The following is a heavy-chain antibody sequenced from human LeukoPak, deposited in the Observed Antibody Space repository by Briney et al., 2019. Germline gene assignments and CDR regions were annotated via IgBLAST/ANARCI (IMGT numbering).Heavy chain of an antibody. Sequence: GGSLRLSCAASGFTFSSYAMSWVRQAPGKGLEWVSAISGSGGSTHYADSVKGRFTISRDNSKNTLYLQMNSLRAEDTAVYYCARDRRYFDWIPRPGWFDPWGQGTLVTVSS. CDR3: ARDRRYFDWIPRPGWFDP. J-gene: IGHJ5*02. D-gene: IGHD3-9*01. CDR2: ISGSGGST. CDR1: GFTFSSYA. V-gene: IGHV3-23*01.